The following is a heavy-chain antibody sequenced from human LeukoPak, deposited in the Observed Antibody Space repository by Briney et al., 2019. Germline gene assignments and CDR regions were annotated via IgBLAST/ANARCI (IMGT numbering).Heavy chain of an antibody. D-gene: IGHD3-3*01. V-gene: IGHV3-23*01. J-gene: IGHJ6*02. CDR1: GFTFSSYA. CDR3: AKDSGGTSGLYGMDV. Sequence: GGSLRLSCAASGFTFSSYAMSWVRQAPGKGLEWVSGISGSGGSTYYADSAKGLFTISRDNSKNTLYLQMNSLRVEDTAIYYCAKDSGGTSGLYGMDVWGQGTTVTVSS. CDR2: ISGSGGST.